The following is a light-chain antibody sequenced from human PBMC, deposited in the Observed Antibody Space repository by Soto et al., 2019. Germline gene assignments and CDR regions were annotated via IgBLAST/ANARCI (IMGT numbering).Light chain of an antibody. J-gene: IGKJ1*01. V-gene: IGKV3-11*01. CDR1: PSVSSY. CDR2: DAS. Sequence: EIVLTQSPAPLSLSPGERATLSCRASPSVSSYLAWYQQKPGQAPMLLIYDASNRSTGIPARFSGGGSGTDFTLTISSPEPEDFAVYYGQQRSNWRRGKFGQGTKVEIK. CDR3: QQRSNWRRGK.